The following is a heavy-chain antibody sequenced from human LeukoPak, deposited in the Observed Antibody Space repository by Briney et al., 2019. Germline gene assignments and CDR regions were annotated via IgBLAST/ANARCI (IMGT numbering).Heavy chain of an antibody. CDR3: ARVSPDGYFDY. Sequence: ASVKVSCKASGGAFRSYTISWVRQAPGQGLEWMGRIIPILGIANYAQKFQGRVTITADKSTSTAYMELSSLRSEDTAVYYCARVSPDGYFDYWGQGALVTVSS. D-gene: IGHD2/OR15-2a*01. J-gene: IGHJ4*02. V-gene: IGHV1-69*02. CDR1: GGAFRSYT. CDR2: IIPILGIA.